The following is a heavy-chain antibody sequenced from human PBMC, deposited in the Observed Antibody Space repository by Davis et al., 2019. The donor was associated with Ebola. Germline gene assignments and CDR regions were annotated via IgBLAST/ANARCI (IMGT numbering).Heavy chain of an antibody. D-gene: IGHD6-13*01. CDR3: AKDFFRGYSSSWGDY. V-gene: IGHV3-23*01. CDR2: ISGSGGST. J-gene: IGHJ4*02. CDR1: GFTFSSYA. Sequence: GGSLRLSCAASGFTFSSYAMSWVRQAPGKGLEWVSAISGSGGSTYYADSVKGRFTISRDNSKNTLYPQMNSLRAEDTAVYYCAKDFFRGYSSSWGDYWGQGTLVTVSS.